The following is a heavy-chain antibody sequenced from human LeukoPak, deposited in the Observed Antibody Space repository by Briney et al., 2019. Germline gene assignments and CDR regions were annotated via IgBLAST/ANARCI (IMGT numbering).Heavy chain of an antibody. V-gene: IGHV4-61*02. Sequence: SETLSLTCTVSGGSISSGSYYRSWIRQPAGKGLEWIGRIYTSGSTNYNPSLKSRVTISVDTSKNQFSLKLSSVTAADTAVYYCARTYCSGGRCYSGVFDYWGQGILVTVSS. D-gene: IGHD2-15*01. CDR1: GGSISSGSYY. CDR2: IYTSGST. J-gene: IGHJ4*02. CDR3: ARTYCSGGRCYSGVFDY.